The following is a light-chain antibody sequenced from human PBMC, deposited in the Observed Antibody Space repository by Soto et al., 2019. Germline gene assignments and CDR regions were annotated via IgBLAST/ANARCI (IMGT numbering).Light chain of an antibody. CDR2: EVS. J-gene: IGLJ1*01. CDR3: SSYTTTSTRV. V-gene: IGLV2-14*01. CDR1: SRDVGGYNY. Sequence: QSALTQPASVSGSPGQSITISCTGTSRDVGGYNYVSWYQQHPGKAPKLMISEVSNRPSGVSNRFSGSKSGNTASLTISGLQAEDEADYYCSSYTTTSTRVFGTGTQVTVL.